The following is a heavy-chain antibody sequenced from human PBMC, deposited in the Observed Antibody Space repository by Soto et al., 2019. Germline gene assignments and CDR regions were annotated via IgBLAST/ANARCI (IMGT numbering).Heavy chain of an antibody. Sequence: GGSLRLSCAASGFTFDDYAMHWVRQAPGKGLEWVSGISWNSGSIGYADSVKGRFTISRDNAKNSLYLQMNSLRAEDTALYYCAKDIGRYYYDSSGYCWGQGTLVTVSS. CDR2: ISWNSGSI. V-gene: IGHV3-9*01. J-gene: IGHJ4*02. D-gene: IGHD3-22*01. CDR3: AKDIGRYYYDSSGYC. CDR1: GFTFDDYA.